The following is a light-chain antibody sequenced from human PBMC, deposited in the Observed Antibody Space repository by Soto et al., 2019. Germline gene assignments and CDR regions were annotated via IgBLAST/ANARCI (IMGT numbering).Light chain of an antibody. Sequence: EIVLTQSPATLSLSPGERATLSCRASQSVSSYLAWYQQKPGQAPRLLIYDASNRATGIPARFSGSGSGTDFTLTISSLEPEDCAVDYCQQRSNWPGTFGQGTKLEIK. CDR3: QQRSNWPGT. J-gene: IGKJ2*01. V-gene: IGKV3-11*01. CDR2: DAS. CDR1: QSVSSY.